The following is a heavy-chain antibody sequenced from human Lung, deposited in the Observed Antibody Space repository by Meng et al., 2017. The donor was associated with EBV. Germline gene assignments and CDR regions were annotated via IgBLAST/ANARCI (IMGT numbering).Heavy chain of an antibody. CDR2: INPSSGGT. CDR3: ARSIFSNDFFN. CDR1: GYMFTDYY. J-gene: IGHJ4*02. V-gene: IGHV1-2*06. D-gene: IGHD2-21*02. Sequence: QVQLVQSGAEVKKPGASVKVPCKASGYMFTDYYMHWVRQAPGQGLAWMGRINPSSGGTDYAQKFQGRVTMTRDTSISTAYMELTSLRSDDTAIYYCARSIFSNDFFNWGQGTRVTVSS.